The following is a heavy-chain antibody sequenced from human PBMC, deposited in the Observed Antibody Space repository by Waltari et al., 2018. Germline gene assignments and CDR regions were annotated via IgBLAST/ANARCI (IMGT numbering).Heavy chain of an antibody. CDR3: ATEVEMSASGQLDY. CDR2: FDPEDGET. D-gene: IGHD1-1*01. J-gene: IGHJ4*02. Sequence: QVQLVQSGAEVKKTGASVKVSCKVSGYTLIEFSMHWVRLAPGKGIEWMGGFDPEDGETIYAQMFQGRVTMTLDTSTNTAYMELTSLRSEDTAVYYCATEVEMSASGQLDYWGQGTLVTVAS. V-gene: IGHV1-24*01. CDR1: GYTLIEFS.